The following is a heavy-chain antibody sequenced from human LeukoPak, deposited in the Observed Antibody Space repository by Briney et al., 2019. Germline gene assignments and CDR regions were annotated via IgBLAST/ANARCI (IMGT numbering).Heavy chain of an antibody. Sequence: TGGSLRLSCAASGFTFSKAWMSLVRQAPGKGLEWIGRIKSKTGGGTTDYAAPVKGRFTISRDDSKNTLYLQMNSLKTEDTAVYYCTTFSSVIVVVGNWGQGTLVTVSS. V-gene: IGHV3-15*01. CDR2: IKSKTGGGTT. J-gene: IGHJ4*02. CDR1: GFTFSKAW. D-gene: IGHD3-22*01. CDR3: TTFSSVIVVVGN.